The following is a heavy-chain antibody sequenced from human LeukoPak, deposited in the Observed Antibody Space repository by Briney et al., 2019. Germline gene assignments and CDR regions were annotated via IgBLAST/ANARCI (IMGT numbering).Heavy chain of an antibody. CDR3: ARGRYSNARRYYYYYMDV. D-gene: IGHD6-13*01. CDR2: MNPNSGNT. CDR1: GYTFTSYD. Sequence: ASVKVSCKASGYTFTSYDINWVRQATGQGLEWVGWMNPNSGNTGYAQKFQGRATITRNTSISTAYMELSSLRSEDTAVYYCARGRYSNARRYYYYYMDVWGKGTTVTVSS. J-gene: IGHJ6*03. V-gene: IGHV1-8*03.